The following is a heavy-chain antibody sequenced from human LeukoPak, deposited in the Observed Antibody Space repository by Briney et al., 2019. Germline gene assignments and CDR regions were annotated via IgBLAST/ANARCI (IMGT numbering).Heavy chain of an antibody. CDR2: ISSSSSYI. Sequence: GGSLRLSCAASGFTFSSYSMNWVRQAPGKGLEWVSSISSSSSYIYYADSVKGRFTTSRDNAKNSLYLQMNSLRAEDTAVYYCARIYRYCSSTSCYVSNYYYMDVWGKGTTVTVSS. V-gene: IGHV3-21*01. D-gene: IGHD2-2*01. CDR1: GFTFSSYS. CDR3: ARIYRYCSSTSCYVSNYYYMDV. J-gene: IGHJ6*03.